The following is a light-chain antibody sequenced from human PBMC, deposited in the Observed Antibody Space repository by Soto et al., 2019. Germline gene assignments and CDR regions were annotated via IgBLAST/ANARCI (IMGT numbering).Light chain of an antibody. CDR3: QQCYNTPQT. J-gene: IGKJ5*01. CDR2: SAS. Sequence: DIQLTPSPSSLSASVVDRVTITFLASQSIGNYLHWYHQKPGKAPKLLIYSASNLQTGVPSRFSGSGSGTLFTLTISSLQPEDFATYYCQQCYNTPQTCGQGTRLEIK. V-gene: IGKV1-39*01. CDR1: QSIGNY.